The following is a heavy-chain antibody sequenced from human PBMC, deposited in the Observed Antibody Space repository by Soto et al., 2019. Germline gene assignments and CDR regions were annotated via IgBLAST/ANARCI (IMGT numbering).Heavy chain of an antibody. CDR1: GGSVSSGSYY. D-gene: IGHD3-22*01. CDR2: IYYSGST. J-gene: IGHJ4*02. V-gene: IGHV4-61*01. Sequence: SETLFLTCTVSGGSVSSGSYYWSWIRQPPGKGLEWIGYIYYSGSTNYNPSLKSRVTISVDTSKNQFSLKLSSVTAADTAVYYCARETRALGYYDSSGYSDYWGQGTLVTVSS. CDR3: ARETRALGYYDSSGYSDY.